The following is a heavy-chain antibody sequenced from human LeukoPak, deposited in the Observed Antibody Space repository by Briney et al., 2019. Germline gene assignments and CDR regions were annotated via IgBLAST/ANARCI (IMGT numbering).Heavy chain of an antibody. Sequence: GGSLRLSCAASGFTFHDYAMHWVRRARGGGVVYVSVIRGGGGDQYYAASVKGRFTISRDNSKNTLYLQMNSLRAEDTAVYYCAKSSHSFGNDALDIWGQGTMVTVSS. CDR3: AKSSHSFGNDALDI. CDR1: GFTFHDYA. V-gene: IGHV3-23*01. D-gene: IGHD5-18*01. CDR2: IRGGGGDQ. J-gene: IGHJ3*02.